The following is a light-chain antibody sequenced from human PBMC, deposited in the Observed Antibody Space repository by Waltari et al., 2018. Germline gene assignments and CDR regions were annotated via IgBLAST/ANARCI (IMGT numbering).Light chain of an antibody. V-gene: IGLV2-14*01. Sequence: QSALTQSASVSGSPGPSIPISCTGPSRYFAGFYYVSWYQQHPGKAPQLMIYDVSKRPSGVSNRFSGSKSGNTASLTISGLQAEDEADYYCSSYTSTWVFGGGTKLTVL. CDR1: SRYFAGFYY. CDR2: DVS. J-gene: IGLJ3*02. CDR3: SSYTSTWV.